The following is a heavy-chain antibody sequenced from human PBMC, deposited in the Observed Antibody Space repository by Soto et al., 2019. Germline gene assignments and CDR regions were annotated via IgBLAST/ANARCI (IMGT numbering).Heavy chain of an antibody. V-gene: IGHV3-30*18. J-gene: IGHJ6*02. CDR1: GFTFRGHG. CDR3: AKDKYSGYKYGGYYAMDV. Sequence: GGSLRLSCAASGFTFRGHGMHWVRQAPGKGLEWVAVISFDGSNKYHADSVKGRSTISRDNSKKTLFLQMHSLTAEDTGVYYCAKDKYSGYKYGGYYAMDVRGQGTTVTVSS. D-gene: IGHD1-1*01. CDR2: ISFDGSNK.